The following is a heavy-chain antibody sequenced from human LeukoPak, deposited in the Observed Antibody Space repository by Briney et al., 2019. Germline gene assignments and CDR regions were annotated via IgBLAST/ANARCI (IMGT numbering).Heavy chain of an antibody. CDR2: THPVDSDT. V-gene: IGHV5-51*01. CDR3: VRRRYHGILTGYREIYSYFDR. CDR1: GYNFSDYW. J-gene: IGHJ5*02. D-gene: IGHD3-9*01. Sequence: GEPLKISCXGSGYNFSDYWIGWVRQKPGKGLEWIGMTHPVDSDTRYGPSSPGHVTISAGKSNHGASLQWSSMKASDNAMYYCVRRRYHGILTGYREIYSYFDRWGQGTLVTVSS.